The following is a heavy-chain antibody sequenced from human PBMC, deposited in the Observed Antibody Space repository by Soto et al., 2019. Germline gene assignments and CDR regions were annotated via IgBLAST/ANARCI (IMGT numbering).Heavy chain of an antibody. CDR1: GFTFSGYG. CDR3: AKESGYSILRQDYGFDL. Sequence: GGSLRLSCAASGFTFSGYGMHWVRQTPGGGLEWVAGTAHDGSQKFYSDSVRGRFTIYRDNSENTLFLHLTSLRPDDTAIYYCAKESGYSILRQDYGFDLWGQGTLVTFSS. J-gene: IGHJ5*02. CDR2: TAHDGSQK. D-gene: IGHD5-18*01. V-gene: IGHV3-30*18.